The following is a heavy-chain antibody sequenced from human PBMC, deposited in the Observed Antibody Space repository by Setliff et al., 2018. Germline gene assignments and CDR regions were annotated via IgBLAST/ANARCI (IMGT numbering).Heavy chain of an antibody. Sequence: ASVKVSCKASGGTFSSYAISWVRQAPGQGLEWMGGIIPIFGTANYAQKFQGRVTITTDESTSTASMELSSLRSEDTAVYYCARGNYYDSSGYSVDYWGQGTLVTVSS. V-gene: IGHV1-69*05. CDR1: GGTFSSYA. CDR2: IIPIFGTA. D-gene: IGHD3-22*01. J-gene: IGHJ4*02. CDR3: ARGNYYDSSGYSVDY.